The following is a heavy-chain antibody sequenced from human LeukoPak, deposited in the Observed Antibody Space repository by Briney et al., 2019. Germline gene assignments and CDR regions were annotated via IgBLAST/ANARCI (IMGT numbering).Heavy chain of an antibody. CDR3: ARVSGLGYFDY. CDR2: INPKTGGT. Sequence: ASVKVSCKASGYTFTGYYMHWVRQAPGQGLEWMGWINPKTGGTNYAQKFQGRVTMTRDTSISTIRTAYMELSRLRSDDTAVYYCARVSGLGYFDYWGQGTLVTVSS. V-gene: IGHV1-2*02. J-gene: IGHJ4*02. D-gene: IGHD2/OR15-2a*01. CDR1: GYTFTGYY.